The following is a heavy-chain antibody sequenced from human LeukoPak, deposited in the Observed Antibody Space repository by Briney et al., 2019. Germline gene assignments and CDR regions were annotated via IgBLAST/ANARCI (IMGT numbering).Heavy chain of an antibody. V-gene: IGHV3-23*01. Sequence: GGSLRLSCEASGFTFGSYAMYWVRQAPGKGLEWVPGIFGSGGSAHYADSAKGRFTISRDNSKNTVYLQINSLRAEDTAVYYCGKTTTGYSSGQKPAWPVDYWGQGTLVTVSS. CDR3: GKTTTGYSSGQKPAWPVDY. CDR1: GFTFGSYA. D-gene: IGHD6-19*01. J-gene: IGHJ4*02. CDR2: IFGSGGSA.